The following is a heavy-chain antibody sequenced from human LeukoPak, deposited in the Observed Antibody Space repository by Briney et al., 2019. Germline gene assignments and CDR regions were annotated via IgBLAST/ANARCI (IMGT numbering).Heavy chain of an antibody. CDR1: GFTVSGNY. CDR3: ARDGAIITIFGVVETNLDY. D-gene: IGHD3-3*01. V-gene: IGHV3-66*01. CDR2: IYSAGST. Sequence: GGSLRLSCAASGFTVSGNYMSWVRQAPGKGLEWVSVIYSAGSTYYADSVKGRFTISRDNSKNTLYLQMNSLRAEDTAVYYCARDGAIITIFGVVETNLDYWGQGTLVTVSS. J-gene: IGHJ4*02.